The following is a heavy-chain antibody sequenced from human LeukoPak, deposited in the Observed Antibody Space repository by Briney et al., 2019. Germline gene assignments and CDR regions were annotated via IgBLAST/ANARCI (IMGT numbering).Heavy chain of an antibody. Sequence: GGSLRLSCAASGFTFSDYYMSWIRQAPGKGLEWVSSISGSGSHTYYADSVQGRFTVSRDNSKNTVNLHLNTVRAEDTAVYYCAKERVSSGMMEGVLHMWGQGTTVSVSS. V-gene: IGHV3-23*01. D-gene: IGHD2-8*01. CDR1: GFTFSDYY. J-gene: IGHJ3*02. CDR3: AKERVSSGMMEGVLHM. CDR2: ISGSGSHT.